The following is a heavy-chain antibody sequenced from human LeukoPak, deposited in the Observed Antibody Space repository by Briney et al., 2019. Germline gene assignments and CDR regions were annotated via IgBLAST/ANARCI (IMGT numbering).Heavy chain of an antibody. CDR1: GFTFSSYA. CDR2: ISYDGGNK. Sequence: GGSLRLSCAASGFTFSSYAMHWVRQTPGKGLEWVAVISYDGGNKYYADSVKGRFTISRDNSKNTVYLQMNSLRAEDTALYYCASGGLSSSWYLHYWGQGTLVTVSS. V-gene: IGHV3-30-3*01. D-gene: IGHD6-13*01. CDR3: ASGGLSSSWYLHY. J-gene: IGHJ4*02.